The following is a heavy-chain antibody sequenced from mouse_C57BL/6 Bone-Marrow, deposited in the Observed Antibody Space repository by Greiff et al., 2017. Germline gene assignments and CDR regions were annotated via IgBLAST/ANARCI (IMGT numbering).Heavy chain of an antibody. CDR3: ARWLLRGCAY. V-gene: IGHV1-82*01. D-gene: IGHD2-3*01. J-gene: IGHJ3*01. CDR2: IYPGDGDT. Sequence: QVQLQQSGPELVKPGASVKISCKASGYAFSSSWMNWVKQRPGQGLEWIGRIYPGDGDTNYNGKFKGKATLTADKSSSTAYMQLSSLTSEDSAVYFCARWLLRGCAYWGQGTLVTVSA. CDR1: GYAFSSSW.